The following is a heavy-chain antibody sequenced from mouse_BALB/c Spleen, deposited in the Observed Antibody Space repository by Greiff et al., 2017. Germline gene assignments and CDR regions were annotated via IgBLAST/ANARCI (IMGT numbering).Heavy chain of an antibody. CDR2: IDPETGGT. D-gene: IGHD4-1*01. CDR1: GYTFTDYE. Sequence: VQPQQSGAELVRPGASVTLSCKASGYTFTDYEMHWVKQTPVHGLEWIGAIDPETGGTAYNQKFKGKATLTADKSSSTAYMELRSLTSEDSAVYYCTSNWDGGYFDVWGAGTTVTVSS. V-gene: IGHV1-15*01. CDR3: TSNWDGGYFDV. J-gene: IGHJ1*01.